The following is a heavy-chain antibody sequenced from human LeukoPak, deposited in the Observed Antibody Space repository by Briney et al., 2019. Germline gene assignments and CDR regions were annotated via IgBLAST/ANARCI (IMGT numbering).Heavy chain of an antibody. CDR3: ARDRTISHYYMDV. CDR1: DDSITMYY. Sequence: SETLTLTCSGSDDSITMYYWTWIRQPPEKGLEWIGYVDHTGSTNCNPSLNGRVSISRDTTKNLFSLRLRSVTAAHTAVYYCARDRTISHYYMDVWGKGTTVT. V-gene: IGHV4-59*01. D-gene: IGHD3-3*01. CDR2: VDHTGST. J-gene: IGHJ6*03.